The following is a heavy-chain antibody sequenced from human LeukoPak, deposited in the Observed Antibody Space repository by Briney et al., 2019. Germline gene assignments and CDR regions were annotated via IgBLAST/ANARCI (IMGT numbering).Heavy chain of an antibody. Sequence: ASVKGSCKASGYTLIDYYMHWVRQAPGQGLEWMGWINPNSGGTNYAQKFQGRVTMTRDTSISTAYMELSRLRSDDTAVYYCARDKDSSSGFLEYFHHWGQGILVTVSS. CDR1: GYTLIDYY. V-gene: IGHV1-2*02. CDR2: INPNSGGT. D-gene: IGHD6-13*01. J-gene: IGHJ1*01. CDR3: ARDKDSSSGFLEYFHH.